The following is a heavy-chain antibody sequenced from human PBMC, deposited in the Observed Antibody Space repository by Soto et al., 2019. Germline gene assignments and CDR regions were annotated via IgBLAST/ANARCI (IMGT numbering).Heavy chain of an antibody. CDR3: AKDRGKVVPAALDC. CDR2: ISGSGGST. CDR1: GFTFSNYA. J-gene: IGHJ4*02. Sequence: SLRLSCATSGFTFSNYAMNWVRQAPGKGLEWVSGISGSGGSTYHADSVKGRFTISRDNSKNTLYLQMNSLRAEDTAVYYCAKDRGKVVPAALDCWGQGTLVTVSS. D-gene: IGHD2-2*01. V-gene: IGHV3-23*01.